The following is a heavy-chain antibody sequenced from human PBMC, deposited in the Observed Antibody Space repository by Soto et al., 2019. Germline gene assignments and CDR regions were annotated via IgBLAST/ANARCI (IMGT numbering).Heavy chain of an antibody. CDR1: GGTFSSYA. V-gene: IGHV1-69*06. Sequence: WASVKVSCKASGGTFSSYAISWVRQAPGQGLEWMGGIIPIFGTANYAQKFQGRVTITADKSTSTAYMELSSLRSEDTAVYYCARDFGSNLAYCGGDCYQPSFDIWGQGTMVTVSS. D-gene: IGHD2-21*02. CDR3: ARDFGSNLAYCGGDCYQPSFDI. CDR2: IIPIFGTA. J-gene: IGHJ3*02.